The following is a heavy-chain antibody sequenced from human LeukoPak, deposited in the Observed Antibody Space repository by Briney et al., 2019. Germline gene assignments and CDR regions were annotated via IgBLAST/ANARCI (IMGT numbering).Heavy chain of an antibody. D-gene: IGHD1-20*01. CDR3: FRNWNDVFDH. J-gene: IGHJ4*02. CDR2: ISSSSSTI. Sequence: GGSLRLSCAASGFTFSSYSMNWVRQAPGKGLEWVSAISSSSSTIYYADSVKGRFTISRDNAKNSLYLQMNSLIAEDTAVYYFFRNWNDVFDHWGQGTPVTVSS. CDR1: GFTFSSYS. V-gene: IGHV3-48*01.